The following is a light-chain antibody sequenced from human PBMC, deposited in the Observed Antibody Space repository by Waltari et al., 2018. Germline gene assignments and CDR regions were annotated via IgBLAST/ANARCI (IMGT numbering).Light chain of an antibody. V-gene: IGLV2-14*01. Sequence: QSVVTQPPSASETPGQRVTISCSGTDSDVGAYDFVSWYQQHPGKAPHLIIYEVSNRPSGISNRFSASKSGNTASLTISGLQAEDEADYYCSSYTTSSAPGVFGTGTRVTVL. J-gene: IGLJ1*01. CDR1: DSDVGAYDF. CDR3: SSYTTSSAPGV. CDR2: EVS.